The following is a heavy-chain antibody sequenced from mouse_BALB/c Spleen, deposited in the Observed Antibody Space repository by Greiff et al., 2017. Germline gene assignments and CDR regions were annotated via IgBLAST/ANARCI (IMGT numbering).Heavy chain of an antibody. CDR3: ARVGGGYEEASWFAY. J-gene: IGHJ3*01. CDR1: GFSLTSYG. V-gene: IGHV2-9*02. Sequence: VQLKESGPGLVAPSQSLSITCTVSGFSLTSYGVHWVRQPPGKGLEWLGVIWAGGSTNYNSALMSRLSISKDNSKSQVFLKMNSLQTDDTAMYYCARVGGGYEEASWFAYWGQGTLVTVSA. CDR2: IWAGGST. D-gene: IGHD2-2*01.